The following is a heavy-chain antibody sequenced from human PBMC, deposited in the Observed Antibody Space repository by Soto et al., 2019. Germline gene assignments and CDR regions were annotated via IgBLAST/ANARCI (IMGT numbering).Heavy chain of an antibody. V-gene: IGHV1-2*04. CDR1: GYTFTGYD. CDR3: ARGTIVVVPAANVWFDP. D-gene: IGHD2-2*01. Sequence: ASVKVSCKASGYTFTGYDMHWVRQAPGQGLEWMGRINPNSGGTNYAQKFQGWVTMARDTSISTAYMELSRLRSDDTAVYYCARGTIVVVPAANVWFDPWGQGTLVTVSS. J-gene: IGHJ5*02. CDR2: INPNSGGT.